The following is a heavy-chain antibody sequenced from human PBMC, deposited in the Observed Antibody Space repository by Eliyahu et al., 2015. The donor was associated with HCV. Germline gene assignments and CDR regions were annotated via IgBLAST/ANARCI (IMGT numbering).Heavy chain of an antibody. Sequence: QLQLQESGPGLVKPSETLSLTCTVSGGSISSSSYYWGWIRQPPGKGLEWIGSIYYSGSTYYNPSLKSRVTISVDTSKNQFSLKLSSVTAADTAVYYCARHVIPGSHAGSRWFDPWGQGTLVTVSS. D-gene: IGHD2-15*01. V-gene: IGHV4-39*01. J-gene: IGHJ5*02. CDR3: ARHVIPGSHAGSRWFDP. CDR1: GGSISSSSYY. CDR2: IYYSGST.